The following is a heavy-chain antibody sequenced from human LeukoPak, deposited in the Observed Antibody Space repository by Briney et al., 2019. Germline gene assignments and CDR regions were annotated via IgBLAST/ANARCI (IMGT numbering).Heavy chain of an antibody. Sequence: ASVKVSCKASGYTFTSYYMHWVRQAPGQGLEWMGWINPNSGGTNYAQQFQGRLTMTRDTSIKTAYMELTRLRADDTAVYYCARAGEELVLPEWDYWGQGTLVTVSS. CDR1: GYTFTSYY. V-gene: IGHV1-2*02. D-gene: IGHD1-7*01. CDR3: ARAGEELVLPEWDY. J-gene: IGHJ4*02. CDR2: INPNSGGT.